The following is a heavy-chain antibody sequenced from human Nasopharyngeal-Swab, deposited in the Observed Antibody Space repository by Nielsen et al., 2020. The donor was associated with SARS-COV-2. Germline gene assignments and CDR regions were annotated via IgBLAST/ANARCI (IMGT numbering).Heavy chain of an antibody. D-gene: IGHD3-9*01. Sequence: GGSLRLSWAAAGFTFSDYYMSWIRQAPGKWLEWVSYISSSSSYTNYADSVKGRFTISRDNAKNSLYLQMNSLRAEDTAVYYCARVSPPLLTGPYYYYGMDVWGQGTTVTSP. J-gene: IGHJ6*02. CDR3: ARVSPPLLTGPYYYYGMDV. CDR1: GFTFSDYY. V-gene: IGHV3-11*06. CDR2: ISSSSSYT.